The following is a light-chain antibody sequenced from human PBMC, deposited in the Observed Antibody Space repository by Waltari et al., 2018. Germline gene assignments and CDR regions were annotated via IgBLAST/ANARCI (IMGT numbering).Light chain of an antibody. J-gene: IGLJ1*01. CDR3: CSYTGSSTSYG. CDR2: EAT. Sequence: QSALSQPASVSGSPGQSLTITCTGASTDLASYNLVAWYQHPPNRAPKLIIYEATNRPSGISQRFSGAKSGATASLRISGLQADDEADYYCCSYTGSSTSYGCGGGTKVTVL. V-gene: IGLV2-23*01. CDR1: STDLASYNL.